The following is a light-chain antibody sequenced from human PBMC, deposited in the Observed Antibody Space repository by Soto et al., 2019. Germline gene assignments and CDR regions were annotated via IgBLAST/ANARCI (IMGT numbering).Light chain of an antibody. J-gene: IGKJ5*01. Sequence: EMVMTQSPATLSVSPGERATLSCRASQSVYSNLAWYQQKPGQAPRLLVYGASTRATGVPARFSGSGSGTELTLTISSLQSEDFAVYYCQQYSDWPPSTFGQGTRLESK. CDR1: QSVYSN. CDR3: QQYSDWPPST. V-gene: IGKV3D-15*01. CDR2: GAS.